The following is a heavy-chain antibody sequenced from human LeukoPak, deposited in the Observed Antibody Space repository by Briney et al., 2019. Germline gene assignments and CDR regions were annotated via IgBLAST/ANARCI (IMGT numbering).Heavy chain of an antibody. CDR2: IYHTGST. D-gene: IGHD3-10*01. CDR3: ARAGWIITSGIDY. CDR1: GYSISRGYY. J-gene: IGHJ4*02. Sequence: PSETLSLTCGVSGYSISRGYYWAWIRQPPGKGLEWIGTIYHTGSTYYNPSLGSRVTISVDTSKNEFSLNLNSVTAADTAVYYCARAGWIITSGIDYWGQGALVTVSS. V-gene: IGHV4-38-2*01.